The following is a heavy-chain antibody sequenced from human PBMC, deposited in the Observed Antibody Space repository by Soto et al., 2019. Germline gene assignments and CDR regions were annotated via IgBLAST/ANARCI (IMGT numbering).Heavy chain of an antibody. CDR3: AIMYYDFWSGRATSADY. D-gene: IGHD3-3*01. J-gene: IGHJ4*02. CDR2: MNPNSGNT. Sequence: GASVKVSCKASGYTFTSYDINWVRQATGQGLEWMGWMNPNSGNTGYAQKFQGRVTMTRNTSISTAYMELSSLRSEDTAVYYCAIMYYDFWSGRATSADYWGQGTLVTVSS. CDR1: GYTFTSYD. V-gene: IGHV1-8*01.